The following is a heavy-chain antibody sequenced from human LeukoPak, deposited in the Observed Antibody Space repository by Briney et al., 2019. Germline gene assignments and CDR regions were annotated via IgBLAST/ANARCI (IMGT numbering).Heavy chain of an antibody. V-gene: IGHV3-23*01. CDR1: GFTFSSYA. CDR2: ISGSGGST. CDR3: AKDFSPGGSYSDY. D-gene: IGHD1-26*01. J-gene: IGHJ4*02. Sequence: PGGSLRLSCAASGFTFSSYAMSWFRQAPGKGLEWVSAISGSGGSTYYPHSVKGRFTISRDHSKKPLYPQMNSLRAEDTAVYYCAKDFSPGGSYSDYWGQGTLVTVSS.